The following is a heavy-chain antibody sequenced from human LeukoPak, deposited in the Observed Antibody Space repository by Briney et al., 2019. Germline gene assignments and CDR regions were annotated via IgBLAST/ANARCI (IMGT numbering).Heavy chain of an antibody. V-gene: IGHV4-34*01. CDR3: ARASIVVVTAVDY. CDR1: GVSFSGYY. J-gene: IGHJ4*02. D-gene: IGHD2-21*02. Sequence: SETLSLTCAVYGVSFSGYYWSWIRQPPGKGLEWIGEINHSGSTNYNPSLKSRVTISVDTSKNQLSLKLSSVTAADTAVYYCARASIVVVTAVDYWGQGTLVTVSS. CDR2: INHSGST.